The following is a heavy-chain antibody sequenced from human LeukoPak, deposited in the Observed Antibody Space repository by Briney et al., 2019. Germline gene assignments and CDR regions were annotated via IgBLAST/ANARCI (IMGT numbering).Heavy chain of an antibody. D-gene: IGHD4-23*01. Sequence: SETLSLTCTVSGASISDTAWSWVRQPAGRGLEWIGRVFSSGATLYNPSLNGRVSMSVDASKKQVSLKVTPVTVADTAVYYCARDDKGYYDGRWIAFDIWGHGTVVTVSS. V-gene: IGHV4-4*07. CDR3: ARDDKGYYDGRWIAFDI. CDR2: VFSSGAT. J-gene: IGHJ3*02. CDR1: GASISDTA.